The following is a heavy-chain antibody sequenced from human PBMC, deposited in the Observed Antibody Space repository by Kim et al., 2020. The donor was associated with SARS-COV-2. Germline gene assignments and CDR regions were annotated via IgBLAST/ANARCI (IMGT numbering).Heavy chain of an antibody. CDR1: GFTFSSYG. J-gene: IGHJ6*02. D-gene: IGHD3-10*01. CDR3: AKDKLHMVWGVISYYGMDV. V-gene: IGHV3-33*06. CDR2: IWYDGSNK. Sequence: GGSLRLSCAASGFTFSSYGMHWVRQAPGKGLEWVAVIWYDGSNKYYADSVKGRFTISRDNSKNTLYLQMNSLRAEDTAVYYCAKDKLHMVWGVISYYGMDVWGRGTTVTVSS.